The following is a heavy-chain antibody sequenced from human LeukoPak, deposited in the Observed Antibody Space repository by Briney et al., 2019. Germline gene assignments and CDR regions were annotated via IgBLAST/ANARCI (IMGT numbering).Heavy chain of an antibody. J-gene: IGHJ4*02. CDR1: GYTLTELS. V-gene: IGHV1-24*01. Sequence: ASVKVSCKVSGYTLTELSMHWVRQAPGKGLEWMGGFDPEDGETIYAQKFQGRVTMTGDTSTDTAYMELSGLRSEDTAVYYCATSPTFGGVRGFDYWGQGTLVTVSS. D-gene: IGHD3-16*01. CDR2: FDPEDGET. CDR3: ATSPTFGGVRGFDY.